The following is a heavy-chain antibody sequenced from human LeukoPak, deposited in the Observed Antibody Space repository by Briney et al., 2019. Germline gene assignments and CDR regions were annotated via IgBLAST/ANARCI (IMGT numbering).Heavy chain of an antibody. J-gene: IGHJ4*02. CDR1: GGTFSSYA. D-gene: IGHD3-22*01. Sequence: SVKVSCKASGGTFSSYAISWVRQAPGQGLEWMGRIIPILGIANYAQKFQGRVTIAADKSTSTAYMELSSLRSEDTAVYYCATDYYDSSGYFDYWGQGTLVTVSS. CDR2: IIPILGIA. CDR3: ATDYYDSSGYFDY. V-gene: IGHV1-69*04.